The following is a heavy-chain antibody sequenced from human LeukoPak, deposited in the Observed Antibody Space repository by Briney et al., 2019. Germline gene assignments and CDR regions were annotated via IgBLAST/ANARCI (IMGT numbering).Heavy chain of an antibody. CDR2: IRYDGSNK. V-gene: IGHV3-30*02. CDR3: AKLVYDTVDY. CDR1: GFTFSAYG. Sequence: PGGSLRLSCAASGFTFSAYGMHWVRQAPGKGLEWVAFIRYDGSNKYYADSLRGRFTISRDNSKNTLYLQMNSLTAEDTAVYYCAKLVYDTVDYWGQGTLVTVSS. D-gene: IGHD2-8*01. J-gene: IGHJ4*02.